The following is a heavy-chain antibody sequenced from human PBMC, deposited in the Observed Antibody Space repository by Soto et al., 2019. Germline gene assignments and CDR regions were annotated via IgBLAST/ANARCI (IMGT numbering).Heavy chain of an antibody. CDR2: INPNSGGT. Sequence: ASVKVSCKTSGYTVTGYHIHWVRQAPGQGVAWMGWINPNSGGTNYAQRLQGRVTMTRDTSIRTAYMELSRLRSDDGAVYFCARDSGAGSSWSADLDAFNIWGQGTMVTVSS. V-gene: IGHV1-2*02. CDR1: GYTVTGYH. J-gene: IGHJ3*02. D-gene: IGHD6-13*01. CDR3: ARDSGAGSSWSADLDAFNI.